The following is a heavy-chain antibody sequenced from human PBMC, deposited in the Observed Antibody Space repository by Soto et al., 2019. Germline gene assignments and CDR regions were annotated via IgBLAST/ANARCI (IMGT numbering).Heavy chain of an antibody. CDR2: ISSSSSYI. D-gene: IGHD3-10*01. CDR1: GFSFRSYY. J-gene: IGHJ4*02. V-gene: IGHV3-21*01. Sequence: EVQLVESGGGLVKPGGSLRLSCAASGFSFRSYYMNWVRQAPGKGLEWVSYISSSSSYINYADSVKGRFTISRDNAKNSLYLKMNSLRAEDTAVYYCARVGTYYGSGSPYYSDYWGQGTLVTVSS. CDR3: ARVGTYYGSGSPYYSDY.